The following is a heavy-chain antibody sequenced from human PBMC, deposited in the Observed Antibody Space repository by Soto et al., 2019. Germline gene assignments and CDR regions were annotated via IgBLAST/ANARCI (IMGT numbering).Heavy chain of an antibody. D-gene: IGHD3-22*01. Sequence: QVQLVESGGGVVQPGRSLRLSCAASGFTFSSYAMHWVRQAPGKGLEWVAVISYDGSNKYYADSVKGRFTISRDNSKTTLYLQMNSLRAEDTAVYYCTYDSSGYNGAFDIWGQGTMVTVSS. CDR2: ISYDGSNK. V-gene: IGHV3-30-3*01. CDR3: TYDSSGYNGAFDI. CDR1: GFTFSSYA. J-gene: IGHJ3*02.